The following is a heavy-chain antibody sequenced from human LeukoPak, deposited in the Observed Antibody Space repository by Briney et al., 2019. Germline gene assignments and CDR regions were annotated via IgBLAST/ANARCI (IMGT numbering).Heavy chain of an antibody. CDR3: SRYNTSSWDY. V-gene: IGHV3-33*01. D-gene: IGHD6-6*01. J-gene: IGHJ4*02. CDR2: ISYEGSLK. CDR1: GFTFTLSSYG. Sequence: PGRSLRLSCAASGFTFTLSSYGMHWVRQAPGKGLEWVAVISYEGSLKYYADSVKGRSTISRDTSKNMLYLQMNSLRAEDTAVYYCSRYNTSSWDYWGQGTLVTVSS.